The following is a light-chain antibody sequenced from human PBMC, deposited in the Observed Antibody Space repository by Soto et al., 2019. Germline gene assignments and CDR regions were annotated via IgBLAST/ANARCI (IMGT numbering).Light chain of an antibody. CDR2: LNSDGSH. Sequence: QLVLTQSPSASASLGASVKLTCTLSSGHSTYAIAWHQQQPEKGPRYLMKLNSDGSHSKGDGIPDRFSGSSSGAERYLTISSLQSEDEADYYCHTWYTDIQVIFGGGTKLTVL. CDR1: SGHSTYA. V-gene: IGLV4-69*01. J-gene: IGLJ2*01. CDR3: HTWYTDIQVI.